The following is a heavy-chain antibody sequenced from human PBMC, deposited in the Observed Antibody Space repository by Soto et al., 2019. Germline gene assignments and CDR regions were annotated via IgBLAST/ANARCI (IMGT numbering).Heavy chain of an antibody. V-gene: IGHV1-69*08. CDR1: GGTFSSYT. CDR3: ARDQGGYGDYVPFDP. Sequence: QVQLVQSGAEVKKPGSSVKVSCKASGGTFSSYTISWVRQAAGQGLEWMGRIIPILGIANYAQKFQGRVTITADKSTNTAYMELSSLRSEDTAVYYCARDQGGYGDYVPFDPWGQGTLVTVSS. CDR2: IIPILGIA. J-gene: IGHJ5*02. D-gene: IGHD4-17*01.